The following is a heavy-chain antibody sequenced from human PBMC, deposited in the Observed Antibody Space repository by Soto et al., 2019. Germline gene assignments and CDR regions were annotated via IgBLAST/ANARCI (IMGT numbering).Heavy chain of an antibody. CDR2: ISSSSSYI. V-gene: IGHV3-21*01. Sequence: GGSLRLSCAASGFTFSNNWMHWVRQAPGKGLEWVSSISSSSSYIYYADSVKGRFTISRDNAKNSVYLQMNSLRAEDTAVYYCARGSGGSGRSYYYGLDVWGQGTTVTVSS. CDR1: GFTFSNNW. CDR3: ARGSGGSGRSYYYGLDV. J-gene: IGHJ6*02. D-gene: IGHD3-10*01.